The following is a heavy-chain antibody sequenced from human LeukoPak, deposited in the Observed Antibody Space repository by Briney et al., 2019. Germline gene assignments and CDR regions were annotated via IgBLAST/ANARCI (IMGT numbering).Heavy chain of an antibody. J-gene: IGHJ4*02. CDR2: IYTSGST. V-gene: IGHV4-61*02. D-gene: IGHD5-18*01. CDR1: GGSISSGSYY. CDR3: ARGDLSVDTAFDY. Sequence: SQTLSLTCTVSGGSISSGSYYWSWIRQPAGKALEWIGRIYTSGSTDYNPSLKSRVTISVDTSRNQFSLRLTSVTAADTAVYYCARGDLSVDTAFDYWGQGTLVTVSS.